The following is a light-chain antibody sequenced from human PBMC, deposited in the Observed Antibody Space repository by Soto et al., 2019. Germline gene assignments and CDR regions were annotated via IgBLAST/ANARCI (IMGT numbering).Light chain of an antibody. Sequence: EIVMTQSPATLSVSPGERATLSCRASQSVSSNLAWYQQKPGQAPRLLIYGASNRATGIPDRFSGSGSGTDFTLTISRLEPEDFAVYYCQQYGSSATFGQGTKVDIK. CDR1: QSVSSN. CDR2: GAS. J-gene: IGKJ1*01. CDR3: QQYGSSAT. V-gene: IGKV3-20*01.